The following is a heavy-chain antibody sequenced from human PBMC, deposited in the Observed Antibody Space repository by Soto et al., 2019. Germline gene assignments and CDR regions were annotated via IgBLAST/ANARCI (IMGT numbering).Heavy chain of an antibody. V-gene: IGHV1-46*03. D-gene: IGHD6-6*01. CDR3: ARGLASGDY. CDR2: INPNGGST. Sequence: QVQLVQPGAEVKKPGASVKLSCKASGYTLTSFYIHWVRQAPGQGLEWMGIINPNGGSTNYAHNFQGRVTMTRDPSTSTVYMDLSSLRSEDTAVYYCARGLASGDYWGQGTLVTVSS. J-gene: IGHJ4*02. CDR1: GYTLTSFY.